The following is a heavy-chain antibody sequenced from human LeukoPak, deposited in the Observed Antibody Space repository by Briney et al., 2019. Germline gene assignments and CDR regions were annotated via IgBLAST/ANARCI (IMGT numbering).Heavy chain of an antibody. CDR1: GGTFSSYA. Sequence: GASVKVSCKASGGTFSSYAISWVRQAPGQGLEWMGGIIPIFGTANYAQKFQGRVTITTDESTSAAYMELSSLRSEDTAVYYCARVRGVGATVDWGQGTLVTVSS. CDR3: ARVRGVGATVD. J-gene: IGHJ4*02. V-gene: IGHV1-69*05. D-gene: IGHD1-26*01. CDR2: IIPIFGTA.